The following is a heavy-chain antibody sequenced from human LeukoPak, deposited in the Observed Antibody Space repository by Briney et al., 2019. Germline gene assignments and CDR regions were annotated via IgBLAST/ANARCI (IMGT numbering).Heavy chain of an antibody. CDR3: ARQGLDGDYVDY. Sequence: GESLKISCKGSGYSFTSYWTNWVRQMPGKGLEWMGRIDPSDSYTNYSPSFQGHVTISTDKSISTAYLQWSSLKASDTAMYYCARQGLDGDYVDYWGQGTLVTVSS. CDR2: IDPSDSYT. D-gene: IGHD4-17*01. V-gene: IGHV5-10-1*01. CDR1: GYSFTSYW. J-gene: IGHJ4*02.